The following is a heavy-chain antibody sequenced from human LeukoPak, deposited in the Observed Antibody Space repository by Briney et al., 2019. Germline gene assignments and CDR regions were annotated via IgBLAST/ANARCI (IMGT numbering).Heavy chain of an antibody. D-gene: IGHD6-13*01. CDR2: ISSSSSYI. Sequence: GGSLRLSCAASGFTFSSYSMNWVRQAPGKGLEWVSSISSSSSYIYYADSVKGRFTISRDNAKNSLYLQMNSLRAEDTAVYYCAKDISIAAAGPFDYWGQGTLVTVSS. CDR3: AKDISIAAAGPFDY. V-gene: IGHV3-21*01. CDR1: GFTFSSYS. J-gene: IGHJ4*02.